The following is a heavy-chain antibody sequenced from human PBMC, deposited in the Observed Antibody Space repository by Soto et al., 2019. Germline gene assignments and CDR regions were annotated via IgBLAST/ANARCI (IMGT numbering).Heavy chain of an antibody. CDR2: ISGSGGST. V-gene: IGHV3-23*01. CDR1: GVTSSSDS. J-gene: IGHJ3*02. CDR3: AKRIAAAIDAFDI. D-gene: IGHD6-13*01. Sequence: GWSVKLSCSASGVTSSSDSISWVRQAPGKGMEWVSAISGSGGSTYYADSVKGRFTISRDNSKNTLYLQMNSLRAEDTAVYYCAKRIAAAIDAFDIWGQGTMVTVSS.